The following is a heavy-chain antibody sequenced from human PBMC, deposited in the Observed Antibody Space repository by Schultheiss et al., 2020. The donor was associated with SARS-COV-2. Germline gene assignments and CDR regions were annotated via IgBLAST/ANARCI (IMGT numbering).Heavy chain of an antibody. V-gene: IGHV4-59*12. CDR3: VKDLYYYDSSGPREQFDY. J-gene: IGHJ4*02. CDR1: GGSFTAYY. D-gene: IGHD3-22*01. CDR2: IYYSGST. Sequence: SETLSLTCAVYGGSFTAYYWSWIRQHPGKGLEWIGYIYYSGSTYYNPSLKSRVTISVDTSKNQFSLKLNSVNAADTAVYYCVKDLYYYDSSGPREQFDYWGQGTLVTVSS.